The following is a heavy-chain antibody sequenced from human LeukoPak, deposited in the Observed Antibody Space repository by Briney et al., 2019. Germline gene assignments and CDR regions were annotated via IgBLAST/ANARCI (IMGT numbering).Heavy chain of an antibody. Sequence: GASVKVSCKAFGYTFTSYYMHWVRQAPGQGLEWMGIINPSGGSTSYAQKFQGRVTMTRDTSTSTVYMEVSSLRSEDTAVYHCVRDRISGVYCGGDCYSGILDIWGQGTMVTVSS. J-gene: IGHJ3*02. CDR3: VRDRISGVYCGGDCYSGILDI. CDR1: GYTFTSYY. D-gene: IGHD2-21*02. CDR2: INPSGGST. V-gene: IGHV1-46*01.